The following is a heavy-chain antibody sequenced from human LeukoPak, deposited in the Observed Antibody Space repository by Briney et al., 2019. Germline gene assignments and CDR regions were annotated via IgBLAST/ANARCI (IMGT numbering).Heavy chain of an antibody. CDR1: GFTFSSYA. J-gene: IGHJ4*02. CDR3: ARVPTSRSFDY. V-gene: IGHV3-7*03. CDR2: IKQDGSEK. Sequence: GGSLRLSCAASGFTFSSYAMSWVRQAPGKGLEWVANIKQDGSEKYYVDSVKGRFTISRDNAKNSLYLQMNSLRAEDTAVYYCARVPTSRSFDYWGQGTLVTVSS.